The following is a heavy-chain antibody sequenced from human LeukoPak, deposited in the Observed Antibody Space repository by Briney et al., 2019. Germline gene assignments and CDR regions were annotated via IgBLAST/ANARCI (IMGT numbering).Heavy chain of an antibody. V-gene: IGHV3-53*01. Sequence: GGSLRLSCAASGFTVSGNYMSWVRQSPGKGLEWVSVIYSGGSTYYADSVKGRFTISRDNSKNTLYLQMNSLRAEDTAVYYCASDLYFYYGMDVWGQGTTVTVSS. CDR3: ASDLYFYYGMDV. CDR1: GFTVSGNY. CDR2: IYSGGST. J-gene: IGHJ6*02.